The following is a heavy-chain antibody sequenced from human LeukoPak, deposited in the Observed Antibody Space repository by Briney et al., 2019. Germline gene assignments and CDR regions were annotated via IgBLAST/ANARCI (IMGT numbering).Heavy chain of an antibody. J-gene: IGHJ4*02. V-gene: IGHV3-23*01. Sequence: PGGSLRLSCAASGFTFSTYAMNWVRQAPGKGLEWVSGISGSGASTYYADSVEGRFTISRGNSKNTLYLQMNSLRAEDTAVYYCAKSRSGSYSSDYWGQGTLVTVSS. CDR1: GFTFSTYA. CDR3: AKSRSGSYSSDY. D-gene: IGHD1-26*01. CDR2: ISGSGAST.